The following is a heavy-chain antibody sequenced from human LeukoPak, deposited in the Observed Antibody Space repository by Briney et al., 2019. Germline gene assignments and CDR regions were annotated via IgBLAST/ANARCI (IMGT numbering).Heavy chain of an antibody. CDR1: GFTFSSYG. Sequence: GGSLRLSCGASGFTFSSYGMHWVRQAPGKGLEWVAYVRYDGSDKYYADSVKGRFTISRDNSKNTLYVQMNSLRAEDTAVYYCARTGGYGDYAYYFDYWGQGTLVTVSS. CDR2: VRYDGSDK. V-gene: IGHV3-30*02. J-gene: IGHJ4*02. D-gene: IGHD4-17*01. CDR3: ARTGGYGDYAYYFDY.